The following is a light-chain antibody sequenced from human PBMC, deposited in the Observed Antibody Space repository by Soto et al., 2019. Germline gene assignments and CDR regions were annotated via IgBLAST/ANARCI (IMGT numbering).Light chain of an antibody. CDR2: DVS. J-gene: IGLJ2*01. CDR1: TSDVGAYNY. CDR3: CSYAGTYTLV. Sequence: QSALTQPRSVAGSPGQSVTISCTGTTSDVGAYNYVSWYQQHPTKAPKVMIYDVSKRPSGVPDRFSGSKSGNTASLTISGLQAEDEADYFCCSYAGTYTLVFGGGTKLTVL. V-gene: IGLV2-11*01.